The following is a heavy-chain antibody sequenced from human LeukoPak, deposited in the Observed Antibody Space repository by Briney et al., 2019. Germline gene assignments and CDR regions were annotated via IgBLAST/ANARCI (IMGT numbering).Heavy chain of an antibody. J-gene: IGHJ4*02. CDR1: GFTFSRHA. D-gene: IGHD3-10*01. CDR3: ARLSGVRGVIRKPTDPYYFDY. Sequence: GGSLRLSCAASGFTFSRHAMSWVRQAPGKGLEWVSSISGSGGSTYYADSVKGRFTISRDNSKNTLYLQMNSLRAEDTAVYYCARLSGVRGVIRKPTDPYYFDYWGQGTLVTVSS. CDR2: ISGSGGST. V-gene: IGHV3-23*01.